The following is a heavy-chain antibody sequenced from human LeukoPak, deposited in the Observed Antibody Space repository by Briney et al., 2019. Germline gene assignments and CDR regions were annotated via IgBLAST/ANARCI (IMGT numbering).Heavy chain of an antibody. V-gene: IGHV1-24*01. D-gene: IGHD4-11*01. CDR3: AREVRDDYSNLASLYYYYYMDV. J-gene: IGHJ6*03. Sequence: ASVKVSCKVSGYTLTELSMHWVRQAPGKGLEWMGGFDPEDGETIYAQKFQGRVTITADKSTSTAYMELSSLRSEDTAVYYCAREVRDDYSNLASLYYYYYMDVWGKGTTVTVSS. CDR1: GYTLTELS. CDR2: FDPEDGET.